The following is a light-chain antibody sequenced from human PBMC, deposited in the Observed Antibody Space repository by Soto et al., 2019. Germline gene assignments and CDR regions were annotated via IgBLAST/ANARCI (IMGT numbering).Light chain of an antibody. CDR3: SSYTSSGTRV. V-gene: IGLV2-14*01. CDR1: TSDVGGYNF. J-gene: IGLJ1*01. Sequence: QSALTQPASVSGSPGQSITISCTGTTSDVGGYNFVSWYQLHPGKAPKLMIFEVSNRPSGVSNRFSGSKSGNTASLTISGLQAEGEADYYCSSYTSSGTRVFGTGTKVTVL. CDR2: EVS.